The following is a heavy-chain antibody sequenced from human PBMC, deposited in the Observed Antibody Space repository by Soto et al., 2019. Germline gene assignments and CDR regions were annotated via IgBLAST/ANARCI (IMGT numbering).Heavy chain of an antibody. J-gene: IGHJ4*02. D-gene: IGHD2-8*01. V-gene: IGHV3-74*01. CDR2: ISSDARGT. Sequence: EVQLVESGGGLVQPGGSLRRSGVGSGFTFRNYRMHWVRQGPGKRLVCVSGISSDARGTNYADSVKGRFTISRDNAKNTVYLQMNSLRAEDTAVYYCARDFNGLGYWGQVTLVTVSS. CDR1: GFTFRNYR. CDR3: ARDFNGLGY.